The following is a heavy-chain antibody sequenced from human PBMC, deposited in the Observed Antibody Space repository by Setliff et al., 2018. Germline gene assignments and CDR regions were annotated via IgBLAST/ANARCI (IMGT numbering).Heavy chain of an antibody. D-gene: IGHD3-22*01. J-gene: IGHJ4*02. V-gene: IGHV3-33*01. Sequence: LSLSCAASGFTFSSYGMHWVRQAPGKGLEWVTFVRLDGSKEYYADSVKGRFTISRDNAKNSLYLQMNSLRAEDTAVYYCARTQTDYYDSSGYSDYWGQGTLVTVSS. CDR2: VRLDGSKE. CDR1: GFTFSSYG. CDR3: ARTQTDYYDSSGYSDY.